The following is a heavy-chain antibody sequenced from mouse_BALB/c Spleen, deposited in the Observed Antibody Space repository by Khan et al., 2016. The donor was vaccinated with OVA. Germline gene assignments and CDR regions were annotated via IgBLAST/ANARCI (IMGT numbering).Heavy chain of an antibody. CDR1: GYTFTSYW. V-gene: IGHV1S81*02. Sequence: VQLQQSGAELVKAGASVKMSCKASGYTFTSYWMHWVKQRLGQGLEWFAETNPTNGRTYYNEKFKSKATLTVDKSSSPAYMILSGPTFEDAAVDYCESSKKIVATYLDYWGQGTTLTVSS. D-gene: IGHD1-1*01. CDR2: TNPTNGRT. J-gene: IGHJ2*01. CDR3: ESSKKIVATYLDY.